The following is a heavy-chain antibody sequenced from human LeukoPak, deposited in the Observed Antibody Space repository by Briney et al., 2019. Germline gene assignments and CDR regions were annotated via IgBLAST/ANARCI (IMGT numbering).Heavy chain of an antibody. CDR1: GFTFSSYA. J-gene: IGHJ6*03. D-gene: IGHD6-6*01. V-gene: IGHV3-48*04. CDR3: ARDLRAQLDHYYYYMDV. CDR2: ISSSGSTI. Sequence: GGSLRLSCAASGFTFSSYAMSWVRQAPGKGLEWVSYISSSGSTIYYADSVKGRFTISRDNAKNSLYLQMNSLRAEDTAVYYCARDLRAQLDHYYYYMDVWGKGTTVTVSS.